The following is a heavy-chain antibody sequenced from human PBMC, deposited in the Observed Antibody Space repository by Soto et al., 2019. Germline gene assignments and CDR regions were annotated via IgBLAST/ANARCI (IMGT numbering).Heavy chain of an antibody. J-gene: IGHJ4*02. CDR1: GDSISSSSYY. CDR3: ARQSYDSSDYFDY. CDR2: IYYSGST. D-gene: IGHD3-22*01. V-gene: IGHV4-39*01. Sequence: SETLSLTCTVSGDSISSSSYYWGWIRQPPGKGLEWIGSIYYSGSTYYNPSLKRRVTISVDTSRIHFSLKLISVTAADTAVYYCARQSYDSSDYFDYWGQGTLVTVSS.